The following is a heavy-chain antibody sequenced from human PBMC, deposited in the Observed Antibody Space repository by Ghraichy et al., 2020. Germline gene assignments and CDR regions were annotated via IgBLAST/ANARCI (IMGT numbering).Heavy chain of an antibody. CDR3: ARDGIVPAAIPGDYYYYYGMDV. V-gene: IGHV3-7*01. CDR1: GFTFSSYW. Sequence: GGSLRLSCAASGFTFSSYWMSWVRQAPGKGLEWVANIKQDGSEKYYVDSVKGRFTISRDNAKNSLYLQMNSLRAEDTAVYYCARDGIVPAAIPGDYYYYYGMDVWGQGTTVTVSS. CDR2: IKQDGSEK. J-gene: IGHJ6*02. D-gene: IGHD2-2*02.